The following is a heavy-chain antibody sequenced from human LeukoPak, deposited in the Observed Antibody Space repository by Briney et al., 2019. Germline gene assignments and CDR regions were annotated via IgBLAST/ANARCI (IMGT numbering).Heavy chain of an antibody. J-gene: IGHJ4*02. CDR2: IRYDGSNK. Sequence: GGSLRLSCAASGFTFSSYGMHWVRQAPGKGLEWVAFIRYDGSNKYYADSVKGRFTISRDNSKNTPYLQMNSLRAEDTAVYYCAKDMAPYCSGGSCYSAPDYWGQGTLVTVSS. V-gene: IGHV3-30*02. D-gene: IGHD2-15*01. CDR3: AKDMAPYCSGGSCYSAPDY. CDR1: GFTFSSYG.